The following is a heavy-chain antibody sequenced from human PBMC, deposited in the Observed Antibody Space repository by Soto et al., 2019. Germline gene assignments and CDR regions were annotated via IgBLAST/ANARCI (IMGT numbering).Heavy chain of an antibody. CDR3: ASLPATVDYYYGMDV. Sequence: EVQLVESGGGLVQPGASLRLSCAASGFTFSSYWMSWVRQAPGKGLEWVANIKQDGSEKYYVDSVKGRFTISRDNAKNSLYLQMNSLRAEDTAVYYCASLPATVDYYYGMDVWGQGTTVTVSS. J-gene: IGHJ6*02. CDR2: IKQDGSEK. D-gene: IGHD2-2*01. CDR1: GFTFSSYW. V-gene: IGHV3-7*05.